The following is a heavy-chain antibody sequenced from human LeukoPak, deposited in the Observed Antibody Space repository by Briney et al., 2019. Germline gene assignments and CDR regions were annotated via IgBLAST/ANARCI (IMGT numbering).Heavy chain of an antibody. CDR3: ARQTGESTNFDN. D-gene: IGHD2-2*01. CDR2: IYSGGTT. Sequence: GGSLRLSCAASGFTVSSSYISWVRQAPGEGLEWVSAIYSGGTTXYADXXXGRFTISRDNSKNMRYLQMNSLRAEDTAVYHCARQTGESTNFDNWGQGTLVTVSS. CDR1: GFTVSSSY. V-gene: IGHV3-53*01. J-gene: IGHJ4*02.